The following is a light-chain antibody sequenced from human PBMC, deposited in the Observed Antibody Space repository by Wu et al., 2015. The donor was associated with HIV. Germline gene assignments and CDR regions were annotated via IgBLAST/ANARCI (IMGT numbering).Light chain of an antibody. Sequence: EIVLTQSPATLSVSPGETATLSYRASQSVSNTQLIWYRPKPGQAPRLLIYNTNTRASGIPARFSGSGSGTDFTLTISRLEPEDFAVYYCHQYGSAPITIGGGTEVEIK. CDR2: NTN. CDR1: QSVSNTQ. J-gene: IGKJ4*01. CDR3: HQYGSAPIT. V-gene: IGKV3D-20*01.